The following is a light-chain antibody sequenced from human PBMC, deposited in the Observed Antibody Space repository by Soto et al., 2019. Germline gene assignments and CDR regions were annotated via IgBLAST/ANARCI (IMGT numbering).Light chain of an antibody. J-gene: IGKJ4*01. CDR1: RDISTY. CDR3: QQRSSWPLT. CDR2: DTF. V-gene: IGKV3-11*01. Sequence: IVLTQSPASLSVSPGERATLSCRASRDISTYLAWYQQRPGQAPRLFIHDTFNRASDAPDRFSGSGSGTVFTLTITDVAPEDSAIYFCQQRSSWPLTFGGGTKVEI.